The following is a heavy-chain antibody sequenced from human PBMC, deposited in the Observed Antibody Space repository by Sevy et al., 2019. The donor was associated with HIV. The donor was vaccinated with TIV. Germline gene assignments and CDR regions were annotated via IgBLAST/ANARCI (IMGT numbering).Heavy chain of an antibody. V-gene: IGHV4-30-4*01. CDR2: IYYSGST. CDR3: ARSYYDSSGYPYYFDY. Sequence: SETLSLTCTVSGGSISSGDYYWSWIRQPPGKGLEWIGYIYYSGSTHYNPSLKSRVTISVDTSKNQISLKLSSVTAADTAVYHCARSYYDSSGYPYYFDYWGQGILVTVSS. CDR1: GGSISSGDYY. D-gene: IGHD3-22*01. J-gene: IGHJ4*02.